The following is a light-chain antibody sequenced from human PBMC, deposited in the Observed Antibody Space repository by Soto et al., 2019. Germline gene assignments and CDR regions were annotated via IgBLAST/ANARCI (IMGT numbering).Light chain of an antibody. CDR1: QSLLHSNGYKY. V-gene: IGKV2-28*01. CDR3: MQALQIPLT. Sequence: DIVMTQSPLSLPVTPGEPASISCRSSQSLLHSNGYKYLDRYLQKPGQSPQLLIYLGSNRASGVPDRYSGSGSGTDFTLKISRVEAEDVGVYYCMQALQIPLTFGPGTKVDIK. J-gene: IGKJ3*01. CDR2: LGS.